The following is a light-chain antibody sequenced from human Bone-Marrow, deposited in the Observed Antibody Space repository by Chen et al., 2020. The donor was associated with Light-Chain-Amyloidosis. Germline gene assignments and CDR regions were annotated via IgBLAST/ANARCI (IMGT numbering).Light chain of an antibody. CDR2: EVS. V-gene: IGLV2-23*02. CDR3: CSYAGSSTR. CDR1: SSDVGSYNL. Sequence: QSALTQPASVSGSPGQSITIPCTGTSSDVGSYNLVSWYQQHPGKAPKLMIYEVSKRPSGVSNRFSGSKSGNTASLTISGLQAEDEADYYCCSYAGSSTRFGGGTKLTVL. J-gene: IGLJ2*01.